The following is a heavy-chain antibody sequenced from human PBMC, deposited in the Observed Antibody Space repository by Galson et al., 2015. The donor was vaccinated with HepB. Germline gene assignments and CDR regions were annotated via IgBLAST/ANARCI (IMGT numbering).Heavy chain of an antibody. V-gene: IGHV3-53*03. CDR3: TGGKYYYDY. CDR2: IYSGGGA. CDR1: GFTVSGND. J-gene: IGHJ4*02. Sequence: SLRLSCAASGFTVSGNDMTWVRQAPGKGLEWVSIIYSGGGAYNADSVKGRFTISRDNSKNTLYLQMNSLRAEDTAVYYCTGGKYYYDYWGQGTLVIVSS.